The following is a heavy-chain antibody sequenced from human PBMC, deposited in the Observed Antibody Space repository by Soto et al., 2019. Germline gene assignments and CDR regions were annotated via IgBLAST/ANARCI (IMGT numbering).Heavy chain of an antibody. J-gene: IGHJ4*02. CDR2: TYYSGST. V-gene: IGHV4-39*01. CDR1: GGSISSSSYY. Sequence: PSETLSLTCTVSGGSISSSSYYWGRIRQPPGKGLEWIGSTYYSGSTYYNPSLKSRVTISVDTSKNQFSLKLSSVTAADTAVYYCAGVMGVYVVGATAPSFDYWGQGTLVTVSS. CDR3: AGVMGVYVVGATAPSFDY. D-gene: IGHD1-26*01.